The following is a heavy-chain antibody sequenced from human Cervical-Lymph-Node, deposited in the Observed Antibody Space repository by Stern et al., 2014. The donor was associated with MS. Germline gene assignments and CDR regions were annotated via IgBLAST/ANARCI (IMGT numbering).Heavy chain of an antibody. Sequence: EMQLVESGGGLVQPGGSLRLSCAASGFTFASYSMHWVRQVPGQGLVWVSRINTDGSSPRYADSVKGRFTISRDNAKNMLYLEMNSLRAEDTAVYYCSGSNWYFFDYWGQGTLVTVSS. J-gene: IGHJ4*02. CDR1: GFTFASYS. CDR2: INTDGSSP. CDR3: SGSNWYFFDY. D-gene: IGHD6-13*01. V-gene: IGHV3-74*02.